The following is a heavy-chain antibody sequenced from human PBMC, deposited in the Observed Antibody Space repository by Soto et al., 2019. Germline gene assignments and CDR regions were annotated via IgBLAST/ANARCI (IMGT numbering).Heavy chain of an antibody. CDR2: ITPLFGTA. J-gene: IGHJ6*02. D-gene: IGHD6-19*01. V-gene: IGHV1-69*01. CDR3: ARDGIGIAVAGTYNGMDV. CDR1: GGTFANYA. Sequence: VQLVQSGAEVRKPGSSVKVSCKASGGTFANYAISWVRQAPGQGLERMGGITPLFGTANYAQKFQGRVTITADESTGTAYVELTGLRSGDTAVYYCARDGIGIAVAGTYNGMDVWGQGTTVTVSS.